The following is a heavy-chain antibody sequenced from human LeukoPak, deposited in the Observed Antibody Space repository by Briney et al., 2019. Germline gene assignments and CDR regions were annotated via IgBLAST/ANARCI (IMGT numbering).Heavy chain of an antibody. V-gene: IGHV4-59*01. CDR1: GGSISDYN. J-gene: IGHJ6*03. CDR2: IYYSGST. D-gene: IGHD3-3*01. Sequence: SETLSLTCTVSGGSISDYNWNWIRQPPGKGLEWIGYIYYSGSTTYNPSLKSRVTMSVDTAKNQFSLIVRSVTAADTAVYYCARGDFCSKSNCYLRPMDVWGKGTTVSVSS. CDR3: ARGDFCSKSNCYLRPMDV.